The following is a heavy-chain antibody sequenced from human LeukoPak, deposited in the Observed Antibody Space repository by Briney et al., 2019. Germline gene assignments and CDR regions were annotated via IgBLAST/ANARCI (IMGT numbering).Heavy chain of an antibody. J-gene: IGHJ4*02. CDR1: GFTFSSYG. CDR3: AKASSSWYGNYYFDY. D-gene: IGHD6-13*01. V-gene: IGHV3-30*18. Sequence: GRSLRLSCAASGFTFSSYGMHWVRQAPGKGLEWVAVISYDGSNKYYADSVKGRFTISRDNSKNTLYLQMNSLRAEDTAVYYCAKASSSWYGNYYFDYWGQGTLVTVSS. CDR2: ISYDGSNK.